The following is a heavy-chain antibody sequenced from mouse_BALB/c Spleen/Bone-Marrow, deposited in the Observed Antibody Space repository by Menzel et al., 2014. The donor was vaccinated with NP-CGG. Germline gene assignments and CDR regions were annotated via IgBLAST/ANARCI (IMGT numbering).Heavy chain of an antibody. CDR2: ISSGGGYT. J-gene: IGHJ3*01. CDR3: ARQGDDYAAWFAY. V-gene: IGHV5-6*02. CDR1: GFTFSSYG. Sequence: EVMLVESGGDLVKPGGSLNLSCAASGFTFSSYGMSWVRPTPDKRLEWVATISSGGGYTYYPDSVKGRFTISRDNAKNTLYLQMSSLKSEDTAMYYCARQGDDYAAWFAYWGQGTLVTVSA. D-gene: IGHD2-4*01.